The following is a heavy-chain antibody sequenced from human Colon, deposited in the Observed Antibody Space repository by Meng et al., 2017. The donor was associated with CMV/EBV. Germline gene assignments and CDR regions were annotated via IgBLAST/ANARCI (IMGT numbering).Heavy chain of an antibody. J-gene: IGHJ4*02. CDR3: ARGSYCSSTSCYHYFDY. V-gene: IGHV4-34*01. Sequence: LSCAVYGGSFSGYYWSWIRQPPGKGLEWIGEINHSGSTNDNPSLKSRVTISVDTSKNQFSLQLSSVTAADTAVYYCARGSYCSSTSCYHYFDYWGQGTLVTVSS. CDR1: GGSFSGYY. CDR2: INHSGST. D-gene: IGHD2-2*01.